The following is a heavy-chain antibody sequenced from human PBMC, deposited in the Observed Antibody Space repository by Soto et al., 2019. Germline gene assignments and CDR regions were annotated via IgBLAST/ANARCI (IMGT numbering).Heavy chain of an antibody. Sequence: QVQLVESGGGVVQPGRSLRLSCAASGFTFSTYGMHWVRQAPGKGLEWVAVMGNDGITTFYADSVKGRFTISRDNSKNTLFLQMNSLRADDTAVYYCAKDGPRSGQFNWIDPWGQGTLVTVSS. D-gene: IGHD3-10*01. J-gene: IGHJ5*02. V-gene: IGHV3-30*18. CDR3: AKDGPRSGQFNWIDP. CDR1: GFTFSTYG. CDR2: MGNDGITT.